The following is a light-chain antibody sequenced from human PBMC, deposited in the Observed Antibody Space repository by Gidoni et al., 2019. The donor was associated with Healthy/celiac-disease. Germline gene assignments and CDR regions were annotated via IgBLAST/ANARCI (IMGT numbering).Light chain of an antibody. Sequence: EIVMTQSPATLSVSPGERAPLSCRASQSVSSNLAWYQQKPGQAPRLLIYGASTRATGIPARFSGSGSGTEFTLTISSLQSEDFAVYYCQQYNNWPLTFGGGTKVEFK. CDR1: QSVSSN. CDR3: QQYNNWPLT. V-gene: IGKV3-15*01. J-gene: IGKJ4*01. CDR2: GAS.